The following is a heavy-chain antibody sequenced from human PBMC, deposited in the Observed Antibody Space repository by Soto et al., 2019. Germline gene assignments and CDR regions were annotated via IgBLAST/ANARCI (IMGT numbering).Heavy chain of an antibody. Sequence: QVQLVESGGGVVQPGRSLRLSCAASGFTFSSYGMHWVRQAPGKGLEWVAVISYDGSNKYYADSVKGRFTISRDNSKNTLYLQMNSLRAEDTAVYYCAKDRRTNSYYAMGVWGQGTKVTVSS. J-gene: IGHJ6*02. V-gene: IGHV3-30*18. CDR2: ISYDGSNK. CDR1: GFTFSSYG. CDR3: AKDRRTNSYYAMGV.